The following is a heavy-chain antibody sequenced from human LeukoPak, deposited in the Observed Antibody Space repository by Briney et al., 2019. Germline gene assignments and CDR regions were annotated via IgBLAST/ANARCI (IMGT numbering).Heavy chain of an antibody. CDR1: GVSMSRSF. CDR3: ARRLDVDGPLDT. Sequence: SETLSLTCLVSGVSMSRSFWHWVRQSPGKGLDWIGYIYSSGTTDHNPSLKTRVTMSIDTSENHFSLRLGSVTAADTAVYYCARRLDVDGPLDTWGQGILVAVSS. CDR2: IYSSGTT. J-gene: IGHJ5*02. V-gene: IGHV4-59*01. D-gene: IGHD1-1*01.